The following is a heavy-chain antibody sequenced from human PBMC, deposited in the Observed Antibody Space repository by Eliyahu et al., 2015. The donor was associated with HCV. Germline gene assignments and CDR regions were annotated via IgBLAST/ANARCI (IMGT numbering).Heavy chain of an antibody. CDR3: ARDLFLAWPGLLWFGESPDY. Sequence: QVQLVESGGGVVQPGRSLRLSCAASGFTFSSYAMHWVRQAPGKGLEWVAVISYDGSNKYYADSVKGRFTISRDNSKNTLYLQMNSLRAEDTAVYYCARDLFLAWPGLLWFGESPDYWGQGTLVTVSS. V-gene: IGHV3-30-3*01. CDR1: GFTFSSYA. CDR2: ISYDGSNK. J-gene: IGHJ4*02. D-gene: IGHD3-10*01.